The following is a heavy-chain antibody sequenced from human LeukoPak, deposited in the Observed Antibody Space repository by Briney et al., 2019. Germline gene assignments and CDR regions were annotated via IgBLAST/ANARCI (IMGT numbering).Heavy chain of an antibody. V-gene: IGHV1-46*01. CDR1: GYTFTGYY. J-gene: IGHJ6*02. Sequence: ASVKVSCKASGYTFTGYYMHWVRQAPGQGLEWMGRINPSGGSTNYAQKFQGRVTMTRDTSTSTVYMELSSLRSEDTAVFYCARVRDGLDVWGQGTTVTVSS. CDR2: INPSGGST. CDR3: ARVRDGLDV.